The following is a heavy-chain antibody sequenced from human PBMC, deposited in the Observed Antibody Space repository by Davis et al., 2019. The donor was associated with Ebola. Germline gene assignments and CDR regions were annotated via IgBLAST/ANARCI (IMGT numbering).Heavy chain of an antibody. V-gene: IGHV4-59*01. J-gene: IGHJ4*02. CDR1: GGSISSYY. CDR2: IYYSGST. CDR3: ARANQLLLYASDY. Sequence: SETLSLTCTVSGGSISSYYWSWIRQPPGKGLEWIGYIYYSGSTNYNPSLKSRVTIPVDTSKNQFSLKLSSVTAADTAVYYCARANQLLLYASDYWGQGTLVTVSS. D-gene: IGHD2-2*01.